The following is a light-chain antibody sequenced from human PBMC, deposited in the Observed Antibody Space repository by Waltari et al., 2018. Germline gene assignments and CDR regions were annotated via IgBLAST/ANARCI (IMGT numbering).Light chain of an antibody. CDR1: SSDFGGYNY. CDR2: DVS. J-gene: IGLJ2*01. Sequence: QSALTQPRSVSGSPGQSVTISCTGTSSDFGGYNYVSWYQQYPGKAPKLMIYDVSKRPSGFPDRFSGSKSGNTASLTSSGLQAEDEADYYCCSYAGSYAYVVLGGGTKLTVL. CDR3: CSYAGSYAYVV. V-gene: IGLV2-11*01.